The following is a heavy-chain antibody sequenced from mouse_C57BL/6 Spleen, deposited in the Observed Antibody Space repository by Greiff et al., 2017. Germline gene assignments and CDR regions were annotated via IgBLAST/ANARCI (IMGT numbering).Heavy chain of an antibody. CDR1: GYTFTDYE. J-gene: IGHJ3*01. CDR2: IDPETGGT. Sequence: QVHVKQSGAELVRPGASVTLSCKASGYTFTDYEMHWVKQTPVHGLEWIGAIDPETGGTAYNQKFKGKAILTADKSSSTAYMELRSLTSEDSAVYYCTRRTGTFAYWGQGTLVTVSA. CDR3: TRRTGTFAY. V-gene: IGHV1-15*01. D-gene: IGHD4-1*01.